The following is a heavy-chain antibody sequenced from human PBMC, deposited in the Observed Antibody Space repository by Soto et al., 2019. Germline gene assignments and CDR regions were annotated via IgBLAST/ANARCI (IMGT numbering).Heavy chain of an antibody. CDR3: ARSPLRFLVLLLPDY. D-gene: IGHD3-3*01. V-gene: IGHV1-2*04. CDR2: INPNSGGT. J-gene: IGHJ4*02. Sequence: SVKVSCKASGYTFTGYYMHWVRQAPGQGLEWMGWINPNSGGTNYAQKFQGWVTMTRDTSISTAYMELSRLRSDDTAVYYCARSPLRFLVLLLPDYWGQVPLVTVSS. CDR1: GYTFTGYY.